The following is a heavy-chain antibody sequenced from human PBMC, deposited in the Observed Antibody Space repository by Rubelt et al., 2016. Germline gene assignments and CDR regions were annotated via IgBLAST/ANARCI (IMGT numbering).Heavy chain of an antibody. V-gene: IGHV1-69*04. J-gene: IGHJ4*02. CDR1: GGTFSSYA. Sequence: QVQLVQSGAEVKKPGSSVKVSCKASGGTFSSYAISWVRQAPGQGLEWMGRIIPILGIANYAQKFQGRVTITADKSTSTAYMELSSLRSEDTAVYYCARDGVEMATKNPLDYWGQGTLVTVSS. CDR2: IIPILGIA. CDR3: ARDGVEMATKNPLDY. D-gene: IGHD5-24*01.